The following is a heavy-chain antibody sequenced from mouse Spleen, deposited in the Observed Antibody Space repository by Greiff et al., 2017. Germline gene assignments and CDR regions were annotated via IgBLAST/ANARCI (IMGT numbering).Heavy chain of an antibody. CDR3: ARQGNWDGSSSFAY. CDR2: ISNGGGST. V-gene: IGHV5-12-2*01. Sequence: EVKLVESGGGLVQPGGSLKLSCAASGFTFSSYTMSWVRQTPEKRLEWVAYISNGGGSTYYPDTVKGRFTISRDNAKNTLYLQMSSLKSEDTAMYYCARQGNWDGSSSFAYWGQGTLVTVSA. J-gene: IGHJ3*01. D-gene: IGHD1-1*01. CDR1: GFTFSSYT.